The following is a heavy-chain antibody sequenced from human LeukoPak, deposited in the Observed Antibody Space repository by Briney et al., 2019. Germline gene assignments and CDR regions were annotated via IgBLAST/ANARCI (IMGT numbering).Heavy chain of an antibody. D-gene: IGHD6-19*01. V-gene: IGHV3-48*01. CDR1: GFTFSSYP. Sequence: PGGSLRLSGAASGFTFSSYPMNWVRQAPGKGLEWISYFGWSSSTISYADSVRGRFTISRDDAENSLSLQMSSLRAEDTAVYYCVRDDQWAFDIWGQGTMVTVSS. CDR2: FGWSSSTI. J-gene: IGHJ3*02. CDR3: VRDDQWAFDI.